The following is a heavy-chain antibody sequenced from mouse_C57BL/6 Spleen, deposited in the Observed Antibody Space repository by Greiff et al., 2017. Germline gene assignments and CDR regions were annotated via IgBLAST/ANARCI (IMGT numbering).Heavy chain of an antibody. CDR3: ARRNYGSSWYFDV. D-gene: IGHD1-1*01. J-gene: IGHJ1*03. Sequence: EVQLVESGGGLVQPGGSLKLSCAASGFTFSDYGMAWVRQAPRKGPKWVAFISNLAYSIYYADTVTGRFTISRENAKNTLYLEMSSLRSEDTAMYYCARRNYGSSWYFDVWGTGTTVTVSS. CDR2: ISNLAYSI. CDR1: GFTFSDYG. V-gene: IGHV5-15*01.